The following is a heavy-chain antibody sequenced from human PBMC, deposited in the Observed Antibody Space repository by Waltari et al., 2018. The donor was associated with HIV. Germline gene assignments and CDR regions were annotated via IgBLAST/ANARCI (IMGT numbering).Heavy chain of an antibody. CDR3: TTGFGSSWYRLDY. D-gene: IGHD6-13*01. Sequence: EVQLVESGVGLVKPGASLRLSCAASGFTLRNAWRSGVRQAPGKGVEWGCQIKSKTGGGTTDYAAPGKGRFTISRDDSKNTLYLQMNSLKTEDTAVYYCTTGFGSSWYRLDYWGQGTLVTVSS. J-gene: IGHJ4*02. CDR2: IKSKTGGGTT. V-gene: IGHV3-15*01. CDR1: GFTLRNAW.